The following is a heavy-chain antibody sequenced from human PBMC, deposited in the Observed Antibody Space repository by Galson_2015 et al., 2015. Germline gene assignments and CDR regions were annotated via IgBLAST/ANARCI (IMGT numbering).Heavy chain of an antibody. Sequence: SVKVSCKVSGYTLTELSLHWVRQAPGKGLEWMGGFDPEDGETIYAQKFQGRVTMTEDTSTDTAYMELSSLRSEDTAVYYCATDPYSSSSGPPVHYWGQGTLVTVSS. CDR3: ATDPYSSSSGPPVHY. J-gene: IGHJ4*02. D-gene: IGHD6-6*01. V-gene: IGHV1-24*01. CDR2: FDPEDGET. CDR1: GYTLTELS.